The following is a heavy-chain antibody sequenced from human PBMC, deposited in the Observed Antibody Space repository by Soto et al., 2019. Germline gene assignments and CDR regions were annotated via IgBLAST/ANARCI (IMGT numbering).Heavy chain of an antibody. CDR1: GFTFGTYS. V-gene: IGHV3-21*01. CDR3: ARDPTRPKRNYYYYYMDV. CDR2: ISSAGDRS. J-gene: IGHJ6*03. D-gene: IGHD2-2*01. Sequence: GESLKISCVASGFTFGTYSMTWVRQAPGRGLEWLSSISSAGDRSYYTDSVKGRFTISRDNAKNSLYLQMNSLRAEDTAVYYCARDPTRPKRNYYYYYMDVWGKGTTVTVSS.